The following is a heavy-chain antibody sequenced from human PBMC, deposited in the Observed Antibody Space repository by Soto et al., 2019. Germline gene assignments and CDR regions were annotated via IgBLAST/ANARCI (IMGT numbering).Heavy chain of an antibody. J-gene: IGHJ4*02. CDR2: ISYDGSNK. D-gene: IGHD6-13*01. Sequence: GSLRLSCAASGFTFSSYAMHWVRQAPGKGLEWVAVISYDGSNKYYADSVKGRFTISRDNSKNTLYLQMNSLRAEDTAVYYCAGELSYSSRAPFGYWGQGTLVTVSS. V-gene: IGHV3-30-3*01. CDR3: AGELSYSSRAPFGY. CDR1: GFTFSSYA.